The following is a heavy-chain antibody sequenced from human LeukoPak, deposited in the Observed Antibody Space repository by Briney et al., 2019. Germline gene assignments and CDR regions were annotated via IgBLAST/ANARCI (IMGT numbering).Heavy chain of an antibody. V-gene: IGHV1-69*13. D-gene: IGHD3-9*01. J-gene: IGHJ4*02. Sequence: SVKVSCKASGGTFSSYAISWVRQAPGQGLEWMGGIIPIFGTANYAQKFQGRVTITAGESTSTAYMELSSLRSEDTAVYYCARSDAVLRYFDWLLIDWGQGTLVTVSS. CDR1: GGTFSSYA. CDR3: ARSDAVLRYFDWLLID. CDR2: IIPIFGTA.